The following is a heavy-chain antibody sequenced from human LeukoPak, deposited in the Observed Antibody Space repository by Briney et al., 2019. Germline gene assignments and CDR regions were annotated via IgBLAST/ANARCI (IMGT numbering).Heavy chain of an antibody. J-gene: IGHJ4*02. V-gene: IGHV4-59*12. CDR1: GGSISSYY. CDR3: ARGSYDILTGYYISPFDY. CDR2: IYYSGST. Sequence: SETLSLTCTVSGGSISSYYWSWIRQPPGKGLEWIGYIYYSGSTNYNPSLKSRVTISVDTSKNQFSLKLSSVTAADTAVYYRARGSYDILTGYYISPFDYWGQGTLVTVSS. D-gene: IGHD3-9*01.